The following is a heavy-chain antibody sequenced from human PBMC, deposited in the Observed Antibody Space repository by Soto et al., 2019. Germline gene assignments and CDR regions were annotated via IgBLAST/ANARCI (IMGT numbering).Heavy chain of an antibody. CDR1: GYTFTSYY. D-gene: IGHD3-10*01. CDR3: NYGSGSYEGEDY. Sequence: QVQLVQSGAEVKKPGASVNVSCKASGYTFTSYYMHWVRQAPGQGLEWMGIINPSGGSTSYAQKLQGRVTMNRDKSTSKGYMELSSLRSEDTAVYYCNYGSGSYEGEDYWGQGTLVTVSS. V-gene: IGHV1-46*04. CDR2: INPSGGST. J-gene: IGHJ4*02.